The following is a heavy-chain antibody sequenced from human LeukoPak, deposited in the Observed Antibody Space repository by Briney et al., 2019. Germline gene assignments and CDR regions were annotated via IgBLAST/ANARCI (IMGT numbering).Heavy chain of an antibody. D-gene: IGHD1-1*01. CDR3: ARGYYTGTTFWFDP. CDR1: GGSISSYY. CDR2: IYYSGST. V-gene: IGHV4-4*07. J-gene: IGHJ5*02. Sequence: SETLSLTCTVSGGSISSYYWSWIRQPAGKGLEWIGRIYYSGSTNYNPSLKSRVTISVDTSKNQFSLKLSSVTAADTAVYYCARGYYTGTTFWFDPWGQGTLVTVSS.